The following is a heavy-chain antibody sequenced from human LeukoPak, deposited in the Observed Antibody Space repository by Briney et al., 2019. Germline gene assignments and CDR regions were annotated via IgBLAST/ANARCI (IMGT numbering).Heavy chain of an antibody. CDR1: GFTFRNYG. CDR2: ISYDGSNK. V-gene: IGHV3-30*18. Sequence: GGSLRLSCAASGFTFRNYGMHWVRQAPGKGLDWVAVISYDGSNKYYADSVKGPFTISRANSKNSLYLQMNSLRAEDTAVYYCAKVRYFGPSAFDIWGQGTMVTVSS. J-gene: IGHJ3*02. D-gene: IGHD3-9*01. CDR3: AKVRYFGPSAFDI.